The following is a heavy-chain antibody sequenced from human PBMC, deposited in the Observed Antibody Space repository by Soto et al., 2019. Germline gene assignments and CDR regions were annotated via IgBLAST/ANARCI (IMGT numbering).Heavy chain of an antibody. CDR3: ARRYCSGGSCYWFDP. CDR2: IDPSDSYT. D-gene: IGHD2-15*01. J-gene: IGHJ5*02. V-gene: IGHV5-10-1*01. Sequence: PGESLKISCKGSGYSFTSYWISWVRQMPGKGLEWMGRIDPSDSYTNYSPSFQGHVTISADKSISTAYLQWSSLKASDTAMYYCARRYCSGGSCYWFDPWGQGTLVAVSS. CDR1: GYSFTSYW.